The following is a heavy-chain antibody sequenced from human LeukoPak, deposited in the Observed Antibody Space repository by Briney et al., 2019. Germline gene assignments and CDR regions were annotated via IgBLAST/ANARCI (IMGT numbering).Heavy chain of an antibody. CDR1: GYTFTSYY. V-gene: IGHV1-46*01. CDR2: INPSGGST. CDR3: ARDEGTYYYDSSGGG. D-gene: IGHD3-22*01. Sequence: ASVKVSCKASGYTFTSYYMHWVRQAPGQGLEWMGIINPSGGSTSYAQKFQGRVTMTRDMSTSTVYMELSSLRSEDTAVYYCARDEGTYYYDSSGGGWGQGTLVTVSS. J-gene: IGHJ4*02.